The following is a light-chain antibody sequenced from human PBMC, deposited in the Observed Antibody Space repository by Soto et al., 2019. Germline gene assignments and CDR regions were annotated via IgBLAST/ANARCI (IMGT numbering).Light chain of an antibody. CDR1: SSNIGSNT. Sequence: HSVLTQPPSASRTPGQRVTISCSGSSSNIGSNTVNWYQQLPGTAPKLLIYSNNQRPSGVPDRFSGSKSGTSASLAISGLLSEDDADYYCAAWDDSLNGVVFGGGTKLTVL. CDR2: SNN. V-gene: IGLV1-44*01. J-gene: IGLJ2*01. CDR3: AAWDDSLNGVV.